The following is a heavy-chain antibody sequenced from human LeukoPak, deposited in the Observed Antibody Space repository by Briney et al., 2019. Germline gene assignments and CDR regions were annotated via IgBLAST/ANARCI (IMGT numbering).Heavy chain of an antibody. V-gene: IGHV4-59*01. CDR2: IYYSGST. CDR1: GGSISSYY. D-gene: IGHD5-24*01. Sequence: SETLSLTCTVSGGSISSYYWSWIRQPPGKGLEWIGYIYYSGSTNYNPSLKSRVTISVDTSKNQFSLKLSSVTAADTAVYYCAREGRRWLHSGDAIDIWGQGTMVTVSS. CDR3: AREGRRWLHSGDAIDI. J-gene: IGHJ3*02.